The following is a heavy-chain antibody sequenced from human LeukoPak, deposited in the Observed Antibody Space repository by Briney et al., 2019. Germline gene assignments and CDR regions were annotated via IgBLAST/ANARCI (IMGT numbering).Heavy chain of an antibody. CDR1: GYSFTYW. Sequence: GESLKISFTGSGYSFTYWITWVRQMPGKGLEWMGTIDPGYSNMKNYNPSLEGHVTISVDKSINTVYLQWSGLKASDSAMYYCATGSSGGYSHWGQGTLVTVSS. V-gene: IGHV5-10-1*01. D-gene: IGHD3-10*01. CDR3: ATGSSGGYSH. J-gene: IGHJ4*02. CDR2: IDPGYSNM.